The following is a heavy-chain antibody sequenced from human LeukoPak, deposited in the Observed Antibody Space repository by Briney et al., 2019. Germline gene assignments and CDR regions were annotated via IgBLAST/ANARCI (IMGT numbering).Heavy chain of an antibody. D-gene: IGHD5-18*01. V-gene: IGHV3-74*01. CDR3: ARALDTAIVTGPGGFGGY. CDR1: GLTFRGYW. Sequence: PGGSLRLSCAASGLTFRGYWMHWVRQAPGKGLVWVSRINSDGSTTTYADSVKGRFTISRDNAKKTLYLQMNSLRVEDTAVYYCARALDTAIVTGPGGFGGYWGQGTLVTVSS. CDR2: INSDGSTT. J-gene: IGHJ4*02.